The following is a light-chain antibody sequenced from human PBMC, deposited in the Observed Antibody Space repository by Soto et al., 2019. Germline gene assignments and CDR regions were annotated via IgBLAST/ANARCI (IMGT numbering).Light chain of an antibody. CDR3: QQVYSFPLT. Sequence: DIQLTQSPSSLSASLGDRVTITCRASQSISSFLHWYQQKPGKAPMVLIYTASSLQPGVPSRFSGGGSGTDFTLTIISLQPEDFATYYCQQVYSFPLTFGGGTKVDIK. V-gene: IGKV1-39*01. J-gene: IGKJ4*01. CDR1: QSISSF. CDR2: TAS.